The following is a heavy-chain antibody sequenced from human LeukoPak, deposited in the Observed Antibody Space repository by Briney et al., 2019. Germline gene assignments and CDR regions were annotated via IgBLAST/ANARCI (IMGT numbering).Heavy chain of an antibody. CDR3: ARHVSSDLRIVVVTSDWYFDH. CDR1: GGSISSSRFY. Sequence: SETLSLTCIVSGGSISSSRFYWGWIRQPPGKGLEWIGTIYYSGSTYYNPSLKSRVAISADTSKNQFSLNLSSVTAAETGVYYCARHVSSDLRIVVVTSDWYFDHWGRGTLVTVSS. V-gene: IGHV4-39*01. J-gene: IGHJ2*01. CDR2: IYYSGST. D-gene: IGHD2-21*02.